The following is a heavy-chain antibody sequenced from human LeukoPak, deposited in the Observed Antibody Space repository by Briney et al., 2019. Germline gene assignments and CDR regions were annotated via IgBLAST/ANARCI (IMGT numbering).Heavy chain of an antibody. V-gene: IGHV4-34*01. CDR3: ASPTGEATR. Sequence: SGTLSLTCTVYGGSLRGYYWSWVRQPPGKGLEWIGEINHSGDTNYNPSLKSRVTMSVDTSKSQFSLTLTSVTAADTAMYYCASPTGEATRWGQGTLVTVSS. CDR2: INHSGDT. J-gene: IGHJ4*02. D-gene: IGHD7-27*01. CDR1: GGSLRGYY.